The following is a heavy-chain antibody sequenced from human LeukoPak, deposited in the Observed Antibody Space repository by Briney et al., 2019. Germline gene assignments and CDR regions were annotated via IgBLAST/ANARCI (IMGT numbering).Heavy chain of an antibody. Sequence: GGTLRLSCAASGFTFSSYGMSWVRQAPGKGLEWVSAISGSGGSTYYADSVKGRFTISRDNSKNTLYLQMNSLRAEDTAVYYCAKEREWILTWAFDYWGQGTLVTVSS. J-gene: IGHJ4*02. V-gene: IGHV3-23*01. CDR3: AKEREWILTWAFDY. D-gene: IGHD5-18*01. CDR2: ISGSGGST. CDR1: GFTFSSYG.